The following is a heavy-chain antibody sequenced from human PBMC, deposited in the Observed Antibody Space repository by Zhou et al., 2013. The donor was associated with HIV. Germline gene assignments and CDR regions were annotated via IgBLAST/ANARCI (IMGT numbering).Heavy chain of an antibody. D-gene: IGHD4-4*01. CDR3: ARAYSTSWYGGGFYYMDV. V-gene: IGHV1-18*01. J-gene: IGHJ6*03. CDR2: ITAYNGKT. Sequence: QVQLVQSGADVKKPGTSVRVSCQVLAYSLTELSIHWVRQSPEKGLEWMGWITAYNGKTNYAQNLQDRVTMTTDTSTSTAYMELRSLASDDTAVYYCARAYSTSWYGGGFYYMDVW. CDR1: AYSLTELS.